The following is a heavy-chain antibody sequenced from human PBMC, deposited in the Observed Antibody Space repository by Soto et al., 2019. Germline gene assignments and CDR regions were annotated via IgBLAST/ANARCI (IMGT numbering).Heavy chain of an antibody. J-gene: IGHJ6*02. V-gene: IGHV4-4*02. D-gene: IGHD3-10*02. CDR3: ASVRGGYYYAMDV. CDR2: IYHSGST. Sequence: QVQLQESGPGLVKPSGTLSLTCAVSGGSISSSNWWSWVRQPPGKGLEWIGEIYHSGSTNYNPSLKRRVTISVDKSKNQLSLKLSSVTAADTAVYYCASVRGGYYYAMDVWGQGTTVTVSS. CDR1: GGSISSSNW.